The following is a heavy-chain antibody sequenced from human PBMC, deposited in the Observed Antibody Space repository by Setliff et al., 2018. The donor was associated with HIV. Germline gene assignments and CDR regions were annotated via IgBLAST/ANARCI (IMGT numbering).Heavy chain of an antibody. D-gene: IGHD3-10*01. V-gene: IGHV4-39*07. CDR1: GGSISSSTYY. Sequence: SETLSLTCTVSGGSISSSTYYWGWIRQPPGKGLEWIGTIYYSGSTYYNPSLKSRVTISVDTSKNQFSLKLSSVTAADTAVYYCAVLTHYYGSGSSGPTDYYYYMDVWGKGTTVTVSS. CDR2: IYYSGST. J-gene: IGHJ6*03. CDR3: AVLTHYYGSGSSGPTDYYYYMDV.